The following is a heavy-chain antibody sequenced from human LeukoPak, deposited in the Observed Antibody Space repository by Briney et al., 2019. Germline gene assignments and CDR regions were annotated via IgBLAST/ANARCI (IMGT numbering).Heavy chain of an antibody. CDR3: ARRDSSSWSSFHY. CDR1: GGSISSYY. D-gene: IGHD6-13*01. V-gene: IGHV4-59*08. Sequence: PSETLSLTCTVSGGSISSYYWSWIRQPPGKGLEWIGYIYYSGSTNYNPSLKSRVTMSVDTSKNQFSLKLSSVTAADTAVYYCARRDSSSWSSFHYWGQGTLVTVSS. CDR2: IYYSGST. J-gene: IGHJ4*02.